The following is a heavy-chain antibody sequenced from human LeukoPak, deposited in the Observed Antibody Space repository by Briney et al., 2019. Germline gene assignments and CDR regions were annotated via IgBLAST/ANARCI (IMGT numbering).Heavy chain of an antibody. CDR2: ISSSSSYI. Sequence: PGGSLRLSCAASGFTFSSYSMNWVRQAPGKGLEWVSSISSSSSYIYYADSVKGRFTISRDNAKNSLYLQMNSLRAEDTAVYYCARDRTVTTWEPFDPWGQGTLVTVSS. CDR1: GFTFSSYS. CDR3: ARDRTVTTWEPFDP. D-gene: IGHD4-17*01. V-gene: IGHV3-21*01. J-gene: IGHJ5*02.